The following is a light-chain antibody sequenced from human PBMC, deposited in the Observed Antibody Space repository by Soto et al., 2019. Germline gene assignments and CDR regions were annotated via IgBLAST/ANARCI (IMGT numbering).Light chain of an antibody. Sequence: EIVMTQSPATLAVSPGYTATLSCMASQSLGGNLAWYQQKPGQGPRLLIFRASSRATGIPDRFSGSGSGTDFTLTISSLQPEDFATYYCQQANSFPHTFGQGTRLDIK. CDR2: RAS. CDR1: QSLGGN. V-gene: IGKV3D-15*01. CDR3: QQANSFPHT. J-gene: IGKJ5*01.